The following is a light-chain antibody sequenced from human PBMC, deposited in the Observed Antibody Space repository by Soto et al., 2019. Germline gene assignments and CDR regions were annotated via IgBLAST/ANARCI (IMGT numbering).Light chain of an antibody. CDR3: QQYNNWTRT. CDR1: QSVSSN. CDR2: GAS. V-gene: IGKV3-15*01. J-gene: IGKJ1*01. Sequence: EIVLTQSPGTLSLSPGERATLSCTASQSVSSNLAWYQQKPGQAPRLLIYGASTRATAIPARFSASRSGTEFTRPIRSLQSEDFAVYYCQQYNNWTRTFGQRAKVDIK.